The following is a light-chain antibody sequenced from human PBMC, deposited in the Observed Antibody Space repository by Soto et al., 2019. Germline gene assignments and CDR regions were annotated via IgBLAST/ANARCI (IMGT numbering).Light chain of an antibody. V-gene: IGLV2-8*01. CDR1: SSDVGGYNY. Sequence: QSVLPQPRSASGSPGQSVTISCTGTSSDVGGYNYVSWYQQHPGKAPKLLIYEVSERPSGVPDRFSGSKSGNTASLTVSGLQAEDEADYLCSSYAGTNNDVFGGGTKLTV. CDR2: EVS. J-gene: IGLJ2*01. CDR3: SSYAGTNNDV.